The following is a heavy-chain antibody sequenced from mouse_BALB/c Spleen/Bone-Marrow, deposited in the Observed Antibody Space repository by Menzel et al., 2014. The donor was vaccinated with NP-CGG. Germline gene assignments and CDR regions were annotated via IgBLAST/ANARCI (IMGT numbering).Heavy chain of an antibody. J-gene: IGHJ2*01. CDR3: ARYRLGTYFDF. CDR1: GSNIKDTY. CDR2: IDPANGNA. V-gene: IGHV14-3*02. Sequence: VQLKQSGAELVKPGASVKLSCTASGSNIKDTYMHWVKQRPEQGLEWIGRIDPANGNAKYDPKFQGKATITADTSSNTAYLQLSSLTYEDTAVYYCARYRLGTYFDFWGQGTTLTVSS. D-gene: IGHD2-14*01.